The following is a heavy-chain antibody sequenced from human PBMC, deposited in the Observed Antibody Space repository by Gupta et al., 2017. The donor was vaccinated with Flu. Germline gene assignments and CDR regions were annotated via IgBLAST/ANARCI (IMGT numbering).Heavy chain of an antibody. CDR3: ARNDGRRGGGTCCPER. J-gene: IGHJ4*02. CDR1: YY. CDR2: IYYSGSI. V-gene: IGHV4-39*01. D-gene: IGHD2-15*01. Sequence: YYWGWIGQHQGEGVGGSGSIYYSGSIYFNPSLKSRVTISLDTSKNQISLNQRAVTAADTAVYYCARNDGRRGGGTCCPERWGQGTRITVSS.